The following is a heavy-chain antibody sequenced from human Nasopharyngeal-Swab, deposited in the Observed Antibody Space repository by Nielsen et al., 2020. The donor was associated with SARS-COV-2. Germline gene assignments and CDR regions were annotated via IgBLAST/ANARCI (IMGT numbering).Heavy chain of an antibody. J-gene: IGHJ6*03. CDR1: RGSFSDYK. Sequence: GSLRLSCAVFRGSFSDYKWHWVRQPPGKGLEWTVDSNQGGTTNYNPSLNSRVTVSIDTSKNQFSMRLTSVTAADTAVYYCARGLSGIVPTPGLGLGPASSSCYRDVWDKGTTVTVSS. D-gene: IGHD1-1*01. CDR3: ARGLSGIVPTPGLGLGPASSSCYRDV. V-gene: IGHV4-34*01. CDR2: SNQGGTT.